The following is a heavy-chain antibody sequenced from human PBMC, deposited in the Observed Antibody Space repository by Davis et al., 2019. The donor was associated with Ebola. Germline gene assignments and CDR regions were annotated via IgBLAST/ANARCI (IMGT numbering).Heavy chain of an antibody. CDR3: ARSGRGIAVAGATA. D-gene: IGHD6-19*01. CDR1: GGSISSSNW. CDR2: IYHSGST. V-gene: IGHV4-4*02. J-gene: IGHJ4*02. Sequence: SETLSLTCAVSGGSISSSNWWSWVRQPPGKGLEWIGEIYHSGSTNYNPSLKSRVTISVDKSKNQFSLKLSSVTAADTAVYYCARSGRGIAVAGATAWGQGTLVTVSS.